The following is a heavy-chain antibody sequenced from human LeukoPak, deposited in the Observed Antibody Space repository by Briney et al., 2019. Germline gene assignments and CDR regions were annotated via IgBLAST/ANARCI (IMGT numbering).Heavy chain of an antibody. CDR3: ARGSPNTFKWRYYYYMDV. Sequence: PSETLSLTCTVSGGSISSSSYYWGWIRQPPGKGLEWIGSIYFSGSTYYNPSLKSRVTISVDTSKNQFSLKLSSVTAADTAVYYCARGSPNTFKWRYYYYMDVWGKGTTVTVSS. CDR2: IYFSGST. D-gene: IGHD2-8*01. CDR1: GGSISSSSYY. V-gene: IGHV4-39*07. J-gene: IGHJ6*03.